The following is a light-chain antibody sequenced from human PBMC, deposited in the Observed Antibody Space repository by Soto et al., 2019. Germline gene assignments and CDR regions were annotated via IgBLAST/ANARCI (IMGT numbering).Light chain of an antibody. J-gene: IGLJ1*01. CDR2: EVT. CDR1: SSDVGGHNY. Sequence: QSALTQPPSASGSPGQSVTISCTGTSSDVGGHNYVSWYQQHPGKAPKLMIYEVTKRPSGVPDRFSGSKSGNTASLTVSGLQAEDEADYYCISYADSGPVFGTGTKVTVL. CDR3: ISYADSGPV. V-gene: IGLV2-8*01.